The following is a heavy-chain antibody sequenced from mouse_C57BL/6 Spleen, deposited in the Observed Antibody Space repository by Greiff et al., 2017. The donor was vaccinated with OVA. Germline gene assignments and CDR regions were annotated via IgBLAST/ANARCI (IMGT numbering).Heavy chain of an antibody. V-gene: IGHV1-55*01. D-gene: IGHD5-1*01. CDR1: GYTFTSYW. J-gene: IGHJ2*01. CDR2: IYPGSGST. Sequence: QVQLQQPGAELVKPGASVQMSCKASGYTFTSYWITWVKQRPGQGLEWIGDIYPGSGSTNYNEKFKSKATLTVDTSSSTAYMQLSSLTSEDSAASYCASSNITYVSGFDFWGPGTTLTVSS. CDR3: ASSNITYVSGFDF.